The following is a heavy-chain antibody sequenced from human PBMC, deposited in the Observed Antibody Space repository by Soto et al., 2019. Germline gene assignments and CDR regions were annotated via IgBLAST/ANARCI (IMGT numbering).Heavy chain of an antibody. D-gene: IGHD2-15*01. CDR1: GGTFSSYA. CDR3: ARESRYCSGGSCYFLPGIDY. Sequence: QVQLVQSGAEVKKPGSSVKVSCKASGGTFSSYAISWVRQAPGQGLEWMGGIIPIFGTANYEQKFQGRVTITADESPSTAYMELSSLRSEDTAVYYCARESRYCSGGSCYFLPGIDYWGQGTLVTVSS. CDR2: IIPIFGTA. V-gene: IGHV1-69*12. J-gene: IGHJ4*02.